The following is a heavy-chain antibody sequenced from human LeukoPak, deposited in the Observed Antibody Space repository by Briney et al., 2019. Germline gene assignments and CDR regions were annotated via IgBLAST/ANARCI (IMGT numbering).Heavy chain of an antibody. J-gene: IGHJ4*02. CDR1: GFTHSRHW. V-gene: IGHV3-74*01. CDR3: ARDFCSSYYRSSGDDLDY. Sequence: GGSLRLSCEACGFTHSRHWTHWVRQAPGKGLVWVSRISPDGSTISYADSVKGRFTISRDNAKNRLYLQMSSLRAEDTAVYCCARDFCSSYYRSSGDDLDYWGQGSLVTVSS. D-gene: IGHD3-22*01. CDR2: ISPDGSTI.